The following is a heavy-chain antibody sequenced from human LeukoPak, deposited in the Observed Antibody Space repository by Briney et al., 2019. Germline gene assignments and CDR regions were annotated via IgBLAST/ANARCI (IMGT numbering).Heavy chain of an antibody. CDR2: ISYDGSNK. D-gene: IGHD1-20*01. Sequence: SGGSLRLSCAASGFTFSSYSMNWVRQAPGKGLEWVAVISYDGSNKYYADSAKGRFTISRDNSKNTLYLQMNSLRAEDTAVYYCARGSLNWRHDAFDIWGQGTMVTVSS. J-gene: IGHJ3*02. V-gene: IGHV3-30*03. CDR1: GFTFSSYS. CDR3: ARGSLNWRHDAFDI.